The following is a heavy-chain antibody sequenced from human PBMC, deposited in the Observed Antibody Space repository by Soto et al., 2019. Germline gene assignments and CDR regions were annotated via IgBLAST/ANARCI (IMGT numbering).Heavy chain of an antibody. Sequence: LRLSCQASGFNFDNYGMHWVRQAPGKGLEWVAVITYDGSNKYYADSVKGRFTISRDNSKNTLSLHLNTLKPEDTAVYHCAKDRVGGTFYTPLVFWGQGTLVTVSS. V-gene: IGHV3-30*18. CDR2: ITYDGSNK. CDR3: AKDRVGGTFYTPLVF. CDR1: GFNFDNYG. J-gene: IGHJ4*02. D-gene: IGHD1-7*01.